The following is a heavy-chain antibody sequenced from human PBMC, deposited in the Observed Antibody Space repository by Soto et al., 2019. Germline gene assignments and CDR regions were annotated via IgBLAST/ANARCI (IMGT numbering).Heavy chain of an antibody. V-gene: IGHV3-49*03. J-gene: IGHJ6*02. CDR2: IRSKVYGGAT. CDR3: STAMTYGMDV. Sequence: GGSLRLSCTASGFTFGDYAMTWFRQAPGKGLEWVGFIRSKVYGGATDYAASVKGRFTISRDDSKSIAYLQMSSLKTEDTAVYYCSTAMTYGMDVWGQGTTVTVSS. D-gene: IGHD3-22*01. CDR1: GFTFGDYA.